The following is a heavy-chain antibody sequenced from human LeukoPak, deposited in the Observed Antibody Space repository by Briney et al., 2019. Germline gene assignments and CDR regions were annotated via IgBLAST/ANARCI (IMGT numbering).Heavy chain of an antibody. CDR2: INHSGST. D-gene: IGHD3-16*01. Sequence: LSCAASGFTFSSDAMSWDRQAPGKGLEWIGEINHSGSTNYNTSFKSRVTISVDPSKNQSSLQLSSVSAGATAVYSCARRGLYDYVSGSRSYYFDYWGQGTLVTVSS. V-gene: IGHV4-34*01. J-gene: IGHJ4*02. CDR1: GFTFSSDA. CDR3: ARRGLYDYVSGSRSYYFDY.